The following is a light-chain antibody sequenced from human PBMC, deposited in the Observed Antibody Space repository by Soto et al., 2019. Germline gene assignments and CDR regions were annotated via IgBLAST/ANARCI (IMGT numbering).Light chain of an antibody. Sequence: EIVLTQSPVTLPLSPGERVTLSCRASQSISNNHLAWYQQKPGQAPRLLIHGTSNRATGIPDRFSGSGSGTDFTLTFSRLEPEDFAVYYCEYYGTSITFGGGTKVDIK. J-gene: IGKJ4*01. CDR3: EYYGTSIT. CDR1: QSISNNH. V-gene: IGKV3-20*01. CDR2: GTS.